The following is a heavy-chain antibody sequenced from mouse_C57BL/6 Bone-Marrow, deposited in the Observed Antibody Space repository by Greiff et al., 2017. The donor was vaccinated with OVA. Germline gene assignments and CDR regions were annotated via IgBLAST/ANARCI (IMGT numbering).Heavy chain of an antibody. V-gene: IGHV1-61*01. D-gene: IGHD2-3*01. J-gene: IGHJ3*01. CDR1: GYTFTSYW. CDR3: ARGGVYDGSWCGY. Sequence: VQLQQPGPELVRPGSSVKLSCKASGYTFTSYWMDWVKQRPGQGLEWIGNIYPSDSETNYNQKFKDKATLTVDKSSSTAYMQLSSLTSEESAVYYGARGGVYDGSWCGYWGQGTLVTVSA. CDR2: IYPSDSET.